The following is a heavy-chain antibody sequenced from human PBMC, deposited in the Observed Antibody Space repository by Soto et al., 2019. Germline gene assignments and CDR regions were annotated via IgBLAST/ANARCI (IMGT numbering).Heavy chain of an antibody. J-gene: IGHJ4*02. CDR1: GYTFTSYG. D-gene: IGHD2-15*01. V-gene: IGHV1-18*01. CDR2: ISAYNGNT. CDR3: ARGGQDVVVVAATPSDY. Sequence: ASVKVSCKASGYTFTSYGISWVRQAPGQGLEWMGWISAYNGNTNYAQKLQGRVTTTTDTSTSTAYMELRSLRSDDTAVYYCARGGQDVVVVAATPSDYWGQGTLVTVSS.